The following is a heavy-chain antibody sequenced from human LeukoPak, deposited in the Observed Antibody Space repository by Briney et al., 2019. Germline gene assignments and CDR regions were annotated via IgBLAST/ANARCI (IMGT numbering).Heavy chain of an antibody. CDR1: GGSISSSSYY. D-gene: IGHD3-3*01. Sequence: SETLSLTCTVSGGSISSSSYYWGWIRQPPGKGLEWIGSIYYSGSTYYNPSLKSRVTISVDTSKNQFSLKLSSVTAADTAVHYCARLYVLRFLEWLSFDYWGQGTLVAVSS. CDR2: IYYSGST. J-gene: IGHJ4*02. CDR3: ARLYVLRFLEWLSFDY. V-gene: IGHV4-39*01.